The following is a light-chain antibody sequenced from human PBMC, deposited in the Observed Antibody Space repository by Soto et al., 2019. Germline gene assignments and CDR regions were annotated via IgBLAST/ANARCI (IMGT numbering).Light chain of an antibody. V-gene: IGLV2-14*01. CDR1: SSDVGGYDY. CDR3: SSYTSSGTYV. J-gene: IGLJ1*01. Sequence: QSALTQSASVSGSPGQSITISCTGTSSDVGGYDYVSWYQQHPGKAPKLMIYEVSNRPSGVSNRFSGSKSGNTASLTISGLQAEDEADYYCSSYTSSGTYVFGAGTKLTVL. CDR2: EVS.